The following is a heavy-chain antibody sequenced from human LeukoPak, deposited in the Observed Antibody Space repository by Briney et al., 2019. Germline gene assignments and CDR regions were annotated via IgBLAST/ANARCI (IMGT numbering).Heavy chain of an antibody. D-gene: IGHD1-26*01. J-gene: IGHJ4*02. V-gene: IGHV3-33*01. Sequence: GGSLRLSCAASGFTFSSHGMHWVRQAPGKGLEWVAVIWSDGSNKYYADSVKGRFTISRDNPKNTMYLQMNTLRAEDTAVYYRARRGSGTYNFDYWGQGTLVTVSS. CDR2: IWSDGSNK. CDR1: GFTFSSHG. CDR3: ARRGSGTYNFDY.